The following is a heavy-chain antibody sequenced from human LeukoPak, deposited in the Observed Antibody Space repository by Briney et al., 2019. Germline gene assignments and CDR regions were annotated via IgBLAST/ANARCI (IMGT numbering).Heavy chain of an antibody. D-gene: IGHD6-13*01. Sequence: PSETLSLTCTVSGGSISSSSYYWGWIRQPPGKGLEWIGSIYYSGSTYYNPSLKSRVTISVDTSKNQFSLKLSSVTAADTAVYYCARGRYESIAAAGLWGQGTLVTVSS. CDR1: GGSISSSSYY. J-gene: IGHJ4*02. CDR2: IYYSGST. CDR3: ARGRYESIAAAGL. V-gene: IGHV4-39*07.